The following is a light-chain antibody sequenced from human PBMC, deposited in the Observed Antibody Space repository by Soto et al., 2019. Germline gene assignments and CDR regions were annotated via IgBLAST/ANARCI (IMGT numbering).Light chain of an antibody. CDR2: GAS. Sequence: EIVLTQSPVPLSLSPGERATLSWRASQSVSSSYLAWYQQKPGQAPRLLIYGASSRATGIPDRFSGSGSGTDFTLTISRLEPEDFAVYYCQQYGSSSITFGQGTRLEIK. CDR3: QQYGSSSIT. J-gene: IGKJ5*01. V-gene: IGKV3-20*01. CDR1: QSVSSSY.